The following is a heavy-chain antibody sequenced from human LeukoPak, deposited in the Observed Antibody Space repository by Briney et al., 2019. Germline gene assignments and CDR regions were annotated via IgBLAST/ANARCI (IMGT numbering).Heavy chain of an antibody. V-gene: IGHV4-31*03. D-gene: IGHD6-6*01. J-gene: IGHJ5*02. CDR3: ARHGSHYSSIAANNWFDP. CDR1: GGSISSGGYY. Sequence: SQTLSLTCTVSGGSISSGGYYWSWIRQHPGKGLEWIGYIYYSGSTYYNPSLKSRVTISVDTSKNQFSLKLSSVTAADTAVYYCARHGSHYSSIAANNWFDPWGQGTLVTVSS. CDR2: IYYSGST.